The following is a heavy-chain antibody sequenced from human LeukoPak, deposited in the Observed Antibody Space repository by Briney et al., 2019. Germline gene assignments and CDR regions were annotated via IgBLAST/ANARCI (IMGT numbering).Heavy chain of an antibody. CDR2: TKQDGSEK. V-gene: IGHV3-7*05. CDR1: GFTFSRYW. J-gene: IGHJ4*02. Sequence: PGGSLRLSCAASGFTFSRYWMSWVRQAPGKGLEWVATTKQDGSEKYYVDSVKGRFTISRDNAKNSLSLQMNSLRAEDTAVYYCARSGLRYFDCPDYWGQGALVTVSS. D-gene: IGHD3-9*01. CDR3: ARSGLRYFDCPDY.